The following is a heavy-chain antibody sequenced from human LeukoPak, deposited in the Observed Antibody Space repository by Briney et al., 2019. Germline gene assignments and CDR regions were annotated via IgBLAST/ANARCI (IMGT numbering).Heavy chain of an antibody. CDR1: GYTFTDYF. D-gene: IGHD5-18*01. CDR3: ARDPGYSSPRGDY. Sequence: ASVKVSCKASGYTFTDYFMHWVRQAPGQGREWVGWINPNSGGTHYAQKFQGRVTMTRDTSISTAYMELSRLRSDDTAVYYCARDPGYSSPRGDYWGQGTLVTVSS. CDR2: INPNSGGT. J-gene: IGHJ4*02. V-gene: IGHV1-2*02.